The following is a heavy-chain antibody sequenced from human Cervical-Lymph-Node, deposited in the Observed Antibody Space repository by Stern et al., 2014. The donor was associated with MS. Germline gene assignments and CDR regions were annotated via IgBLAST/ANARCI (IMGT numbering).Heavy chain of an antibody. CDR1: GHTFA. CDR3: TSLSGPLDS. Sequence: SGAEVKKPGASVKVSCKASGHTFAVHWVRQAPGQRLEWMGRIITGNGDTNYSQKFQGRVTITRDTFASTAYMELRSLRSEDTAVYYCTSLSGPLDSWGQGTLVTVSS. V-gene: IGHV1-3*04. D-gene: IGHD3-10*01. J-gene: IGHJ5*01. CDR2: IITGNGDT.